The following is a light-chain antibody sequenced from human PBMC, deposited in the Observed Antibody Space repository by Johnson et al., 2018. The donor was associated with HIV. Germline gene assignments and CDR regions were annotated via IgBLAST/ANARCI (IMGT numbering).Light chain of an antibody. CDR3: GAWDSSLSAYV. CDR1: SSNIGNNY. V-gene: IGLV1-51*01. J-gene: IGLJ1*01. Sequence: QSVLTQPPSVSAAPGQKVTISCSGSSSNIGNNYVSWYQQLPGTAPKLLIYDNNKRPSGIPDRFSGSKSGPSATLRITGLQTGDEADYYCGAWDSSLSAYVFGSGTKVTVL. CDR2: DNN.